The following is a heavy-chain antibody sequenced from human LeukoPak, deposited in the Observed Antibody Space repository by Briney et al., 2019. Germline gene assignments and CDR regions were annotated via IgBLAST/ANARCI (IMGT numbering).Heavy chain of an antibody. CDR1: GFIFSNYN. D-gene: IGHD2-15*01. V-gene: IGHV3-21*06. CDR2: ISSSSSYI. Sequence: GGSLRLSCAASGFIFSNYNMNWVRQAPGKGLEGVSSISSSSSYIYHADSVKGRFTISRDNAKNLLYPQMNSLRAEDTSVYYRARDRTCSGGSCYGMDVWGQGTTVTVSS. J-gene: IGHJ6*02. CDR3: ARDRTCSGGSCYGMDV.